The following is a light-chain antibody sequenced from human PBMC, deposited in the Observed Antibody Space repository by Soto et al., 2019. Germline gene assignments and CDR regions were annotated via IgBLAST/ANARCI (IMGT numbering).Light chain of an antibody. J-gene: IGKJ1*01. Sequence: EIVMTQSPGTLSVSPGERATLSCRASQSVRSNLAWFQQKPGQAPRLLVYGASYRAIGIPARFSGSGSGTEFSLPVSSLQSEDFAVYYCQQYNDWPWTFGQGTKVEIK. CDR3: QQYNDWPWT. V-gene: IGKV3-15*01. CDR1: QSVRSN. CDR2: GAS.